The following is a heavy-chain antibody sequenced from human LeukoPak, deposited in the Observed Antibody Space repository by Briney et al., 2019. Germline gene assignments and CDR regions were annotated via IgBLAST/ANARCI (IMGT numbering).Heavy chain of an antibody. CDR3: ARGGPSIAARPYPATYLR. CDR1: GGSMSSYY. V-gene: IGHV4-34*01. J-gene: IGHJ4*02. CDR2: INHSGST. D-gene: IGHD6-6*01. Sequence: DPSVTLSLTCTVSGGSMSSYYWSWIRQPPGKGLEWIGEINHSGSTNYNPSLKSRVTISVDTSKNQFSLKLSSVTAADTAVYYCARGGPSIAARPYPATYLRWGQGTLVTVSS.